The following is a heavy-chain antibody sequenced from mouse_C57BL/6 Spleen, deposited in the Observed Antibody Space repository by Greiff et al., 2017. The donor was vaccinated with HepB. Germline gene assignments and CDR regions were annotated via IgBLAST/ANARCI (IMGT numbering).Heavy chain of an antibody. CDR2: IDPSDSYT. V-gene: IGHV1-69*01. CDR3: ARNPGFDV. CDR1: GYTFTSYW. J-gene: IGHJ1*03. Sequence: QVQLQQSGAELVMPGASVKLSCKASGYTFTSYWMHWVKQRPGQGLEWIGEIDPSDSYTNYNQKFKGKSTLTVDKSSSTAYMQLSSLTSEDSAVYYCARNPGFDVWGTGTTVTVSS.